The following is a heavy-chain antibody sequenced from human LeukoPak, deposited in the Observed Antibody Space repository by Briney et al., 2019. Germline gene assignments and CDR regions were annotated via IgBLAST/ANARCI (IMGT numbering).Heavy chain of an antibody. D-gene: IGHD3-10*02. V-gene: IGHV3-7*01. CDR2: INQDANEK. CDR1: GFTFSSYW. Sequence: GGSLRLSCAASGFTFSSYWMAWVRQAPGKGLEWVADINQDANEKYYVDSVKGRFTISRDNAKKSLYLQMNSLRAEDTAVYYCAELGITMIGGVWGEGTTVTISS. J-gene: IGHJ6*04. CDR3: AELGITMIGGV.